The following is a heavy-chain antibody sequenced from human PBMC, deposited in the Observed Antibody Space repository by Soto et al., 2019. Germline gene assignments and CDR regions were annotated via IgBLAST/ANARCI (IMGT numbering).Heavy chain of an antibody. CDR1: GFTFSSFG. J-gene: IGHJ6*02. D-gene: IGHD3-3*01. Sequence: QVQVVESGGGVVQPGRSLRLSCAASGFTFSSFGMHWVRQAPGKGLEWVSLIWYDGSKKSYGDSVKGRFTISRDTSRNPVYLQMNSLRADDTAVYYCARDASYYSLWSGYYPSRNGMDVWGQGTTVTVSS. CDR3: ARDASYYSLWSGYYPSRNGMDV. CDR2: IWYDGSKK. V-gene: IGHV3-33*01.